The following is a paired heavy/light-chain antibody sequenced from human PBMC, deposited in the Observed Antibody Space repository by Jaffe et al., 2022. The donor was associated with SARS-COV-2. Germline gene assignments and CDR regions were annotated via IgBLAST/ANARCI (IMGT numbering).Light chain of an antibody. CDR2: DAS. CDR3: QQYDSSVLT. J-gene: IGKJ4*01. V-gene: IGKV3-20*01. CDR1: QSVSSGY. Sequence: EIVLTQSPGTLSLSPGERATLSCRASQSVSSGYLAWYQQKPGQPPRLLIYDASSRATAIPDRFSGSGSGTDFTLTISRLEPEDFAVYYCQQYDSSVLTFGGGTKVEIK.
Heavy chain of an antibody. CDR3: AKEMSGSSRPYFFDS. J-gene: IGHJ4*02. CDR1: GFTFSSFA. V-gene: IGHV3-23*01. CDR2: IGGSGRST. Sequence: EVQLLESGGGLVQPGGSLRLSCAASGFTFSSFAMSWVRQAPGRGLEWVSTIGGSGRSTSYAGSVRGRFTISRDNSKSTLYLHLNSLRAEDTAVYSCAKEMSGSSRPYFFDSWGQGTLVTVSS. D-gene: IGHD1-26*01.